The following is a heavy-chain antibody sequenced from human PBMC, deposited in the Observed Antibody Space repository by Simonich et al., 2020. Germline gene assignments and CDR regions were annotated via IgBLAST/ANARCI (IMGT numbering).Heavy chain of an antibody. D-gene: IGHD3-9*01. Sequence: EVQLVESGGGLVQPGGSLRLSCAASGFTFSSYWMSWVRQAPGKGLEWVAKIKQDGSKKYYVDSVKGRFTISRDNAKNSLYLQMNSLRAEDTAVYYCARFRGRYFDWLFDYWGQGTLVTVSS. CDR1: GFTFSSYW. CDR3: ARFRGRYFDWLFDY. CDR2: IKQDGSKK. V-gene: IGHV3-7*01. J-gene: IGHJ4*02.